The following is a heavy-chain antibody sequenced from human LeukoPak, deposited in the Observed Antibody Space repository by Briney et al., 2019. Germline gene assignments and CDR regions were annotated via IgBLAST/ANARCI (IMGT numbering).Heavy chain of an antibody. J-gene: IGHJ5*02. CDR1: GFTFSSYA. D-gene: IGHD2-15*01. CDR2: ISYGGSNK. CDR3: ARDPRRVVVVAATSNWFDP. Sequence: GGSLTLPCGPCGFTFSSYAMLWARQARDRGLEGVAVISYGGSNKYYADSVKGRFTISRDNSKNTLYLQMNSLRAEDTAVYYCARDPRRVVVVAATSNWFDPWGQGTLVTVSS. V-gene: IGHV3-30*04.